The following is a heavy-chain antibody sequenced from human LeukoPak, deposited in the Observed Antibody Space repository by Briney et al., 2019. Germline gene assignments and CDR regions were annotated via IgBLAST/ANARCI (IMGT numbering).Heavy chain of an antibody. CDR2: IYYSGST. J-gene: IGHJ4*02. D-gene: IGHD2/OR15-2a*01. CDR3: AVLPGEYFDY. V-gene: IGHV4-59*04. Sequence: SETLSLTCTVSGGSISSYYWSWIRQPPGKGLEWIGSIYYSGSTYYNRSLKSRVTISVDTSKNQFSLKLSSVTAADTAVYYCAVLPGEYFDYWGQGTLVTVSS. CDR1: GGSISSYY.